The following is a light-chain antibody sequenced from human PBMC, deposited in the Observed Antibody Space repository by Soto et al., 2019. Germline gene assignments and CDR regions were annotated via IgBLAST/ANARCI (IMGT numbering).Light chain of an antibody. CDR3: QQYNNWPFT. V-gene: IGKV3-15*01. CDR2: GAS. CDR1: QSVSSN. J-gene: IGKJ2*01. Sequence: EIVMTQSPATLSVSPGERATLSCRASQSVSSNLAVYQQKPGQAPRLLIYGASTRANGIPARFSGSGSGTEFTLTISSLQSEDFAVYYCQQYNNWPFTFGQGTKLEIK.